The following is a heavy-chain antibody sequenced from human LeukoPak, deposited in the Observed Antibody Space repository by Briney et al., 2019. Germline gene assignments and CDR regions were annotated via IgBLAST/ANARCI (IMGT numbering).Heavy chain of an antibody. J-gene: IGHJ5*02. V-gene: IGHV4-34*01. CDR1: GGSFSGYY. CDR3: ARGTIFGVVIARYNWFDP. D-gene: IGHD3-3*01. Sequence: SETLSLTCAVYGGSFSGYYWSWIRQPPGKGLEWIGEINHSGSTNYNPSLKSRVTISVDTSKNQFSLKLSSVTAADTAMYYCARGTIFGVVIARYNWFDPWGQGTLVTVSS. CDR2: INHSGST.